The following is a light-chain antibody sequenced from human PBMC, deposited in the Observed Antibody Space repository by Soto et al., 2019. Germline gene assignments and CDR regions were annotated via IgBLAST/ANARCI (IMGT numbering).Light chain of an antibody. Sequence: EIVLTQSPDTLSLSPGEGVTLSCRASETVRDNFAWHQQQHRQAPRILIFGASTSASGITDRFSGSGSWTYFTLPINRMEHDDFVVYYYQQYDTSPYTFGQGTKLEIK. V-gene: IGKV3-20*01. CDR2: GAS. CDR1: ETVRDN. CDR3: QQYDTSPYT. J-gene: IGKJ2*01.